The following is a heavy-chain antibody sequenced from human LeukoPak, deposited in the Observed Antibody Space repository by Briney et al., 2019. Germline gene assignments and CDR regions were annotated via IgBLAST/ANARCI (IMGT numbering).Heavy chain of an antibody. Sequence: SETLSLTCTVSGGSISSSSYYWGWIRQPPGKGLEWIGSIYYSGSTYYNPSLKSRVTMSIDTSKSQFSLRLSSVTAADTAVYYCARVVPTDPTRPRIAAAGGIDYWGQGILVTVSS. J-gene: IGHJ4*02. CDR2: IYYSGST. V-gene: IGHV4-39*07. CDR1: GGSISSSSYY. CDR3: ARVVPTDPTRPRIAAAGGIDY. D-gene: IGHD6-13*01.